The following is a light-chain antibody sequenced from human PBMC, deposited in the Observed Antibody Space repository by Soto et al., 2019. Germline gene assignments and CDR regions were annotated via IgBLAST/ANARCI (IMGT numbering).Light chain of an antibody. V-gene: IGLV1-44*01. CDR1: SSNIGSNT. CDR2: SNN. CDR3: AAWDDSLNGWV. Sequence: QSVLPQPPSASGTPGQRVTISCSGSSSNIGSNTVNWFQQYPGTAPKLLIYSNNKRPSGVPARFSGSKSGTSASLAISGLQSEDEADYYCAAWDDSLNGWVFGGGTKVTVL. J-gene: IGLJ3*02.